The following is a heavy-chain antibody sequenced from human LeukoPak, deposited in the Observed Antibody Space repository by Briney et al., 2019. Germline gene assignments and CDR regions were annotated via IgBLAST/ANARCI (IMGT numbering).Heavy chain of an antibody. V-gene: IGHV4-39*07. Sequence: PSETLSLTCTVSGGSISSSSYYWGWIRQPPGKGLEWIGSIYYSGSTYYNPSLKSRVTISVDTSKNQFSLKLSSVTAADTAVYYCARDWSCSGGSCYSGDWFDPWGQGTLVTVSS. J-gene: IGHJ5*02. CDR3: ARDWSCSGGSCYSGDWFDP. CDR1: GGSISSSSYY. D-gene: IGHD2-15*01. CDR2: IYYSGST.